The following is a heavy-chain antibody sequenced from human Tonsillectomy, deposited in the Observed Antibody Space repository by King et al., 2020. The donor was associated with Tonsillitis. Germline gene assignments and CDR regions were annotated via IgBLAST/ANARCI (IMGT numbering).Heavy chain of an antibody. V-gene: IGHV4-59*01. CDR3: ARLNRYCSGGSCGWFDP. CDR1: GGSISSYY. Sequence: VQLQESGPGLVKPSETLSLTCTVSGGSISSYYWSWIRQPPGKGLEWIGYIYYSGSTNYNPSLKSRVTISVDTSKNQFSLKLSSVTAADTAVYYCARLNRYCSGGSCGWFDPWGQGTLVTVSS. J-gene: IGHJ5*02. D-gene: IGHD2-15*01. CDR2: IYYSGST.